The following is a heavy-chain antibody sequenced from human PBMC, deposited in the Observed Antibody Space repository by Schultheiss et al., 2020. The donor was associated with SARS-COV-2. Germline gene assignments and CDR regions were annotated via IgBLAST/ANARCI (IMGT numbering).Heavy chain of an antibody. CDR1: GFIFSSNG. V-gene: IGHV3-33*01. CDR3: ARDRDDAFDI. Sequence: GGSLRLSCAASGFIFSSNGMHWVRQAHYVDSVKGRFTISRDIFKNTLYLQMNSLRAEDTAVYYCARDRDDAFDIWGQGTMVTVSS. D-gene: IGHD5-24*01. J-gene: IGHJ3*02.